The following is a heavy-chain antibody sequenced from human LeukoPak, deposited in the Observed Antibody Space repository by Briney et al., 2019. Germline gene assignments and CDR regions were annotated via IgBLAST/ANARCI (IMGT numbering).Heavy chain of an antibody. V-gene: IGHV3-7*01. CDR2: IKQDGSVK. CDR3: ARVAGATAYYYFDY. J-gene: IGHJ4*02. CDR1: GFTFSSYW. Sequence: GGSLRLSCAASGFTFSSYWMSWVRQAPGKGLEWVANIKQDGSVKYYVDSVKGRFTISRDNAKNSLYLQMNSLRAEDTAVYHCARVAGATAYYYFDYWGQGTLDTVSS. D-gene: IGHD5-12*01.